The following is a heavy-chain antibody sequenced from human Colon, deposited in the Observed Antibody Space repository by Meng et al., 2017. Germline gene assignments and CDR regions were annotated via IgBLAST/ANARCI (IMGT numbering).Heavy chain of an antibody. CDR1: GDFITSSAR. V-gene: IGHV4-4*02. D-gene: IGHD3/OR15-3a*01. Sequence: QVHLQESGLGLVKPSGTLSFTCMVSGDFITSSARWSWVRQSPGKGLEWIGKIHHDGITDYNPFLESRVTMSVDKSKNQFSPEVDPVTAADTAMYYCATFDFSAGYGDWGQGTLVTVSS. CDR3: ATFDFSAGYGD. CDR2: IHHDGIT. J-gene: IGHJ4*02.